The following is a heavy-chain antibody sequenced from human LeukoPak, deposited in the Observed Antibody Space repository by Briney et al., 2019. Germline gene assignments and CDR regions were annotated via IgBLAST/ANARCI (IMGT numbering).Heavy chain of an antibody. D-gene: IGHD3-3*01. V-gene: IGHV3-7*01. Sequence: GGSLRLSCAASGFTFSDYWMSWVRQAPGKGLEWVATINQDGSEKFYVDSVKGRFTIFRDNAKNSLYLQMNSLRDEDTAVYYCAREVEIFGVVDWGQGTLVTVSS. CDR3: AREVEIFGVVD. CDR2: INQDGSEK. CDR1: GFTFSDYW. J-gene: IGHJ4*02.